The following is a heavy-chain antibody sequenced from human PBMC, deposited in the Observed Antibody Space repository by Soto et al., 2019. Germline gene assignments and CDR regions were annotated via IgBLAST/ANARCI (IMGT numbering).Heavy chain of an antibody. D-gene: IGHD6-13*01. Sequence: PGGSLRLSCAASGFTFSSYGMHWVRQAPGKGLEWVAVIWYDGSNKYYADSVKGRFTISRDNSKNTLYLQMNSLRAEDTALFYCARESDSSSWYRDAFDIWGQGTMVTVSS. CDR3: ARESDSSSWYRDAFDI. CDR1: GFTFSSYG. J-gene: IGHJ3*02. V-gene: IGHV3-33*01. CDR2: IWYDGSNK.